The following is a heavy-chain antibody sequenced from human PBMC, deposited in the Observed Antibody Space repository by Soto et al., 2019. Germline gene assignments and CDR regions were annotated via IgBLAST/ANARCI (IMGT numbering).Heavy chain of an antibody. J-gene: IGHJ4*02. Sequence: QVQLVQSGAEVKKPGSSVKVSCKASGGTFSSYTISWVRQGPGQGLEWMGRIIPILGIANYAQKFQGRVKITADKSTSTAYMELSSLRSEDTAVYYCAREGYYYDSSGYYYFDYWGQGTLVTVSS. V-gene: IGHV1-69*08. CDR1: GGTFSSYT. CDR2: IIPILGIA. CDR3: AREGYYYDSSGYYYFDY. D-gene: IGHD3-22*01.